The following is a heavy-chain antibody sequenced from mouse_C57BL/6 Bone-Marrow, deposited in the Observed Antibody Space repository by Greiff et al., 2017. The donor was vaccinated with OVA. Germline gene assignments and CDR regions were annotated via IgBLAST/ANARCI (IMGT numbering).Heavy chain of an antibody. D-gene: IGHD1-1*01. Sequence: QVQLQQSGAELVKPGASVKISCKASGYAFSSYWMNWVKQRPGKGLEWIGQIYPGDGDTNYNGKFKGKATLTADKSSSTAYMQLSSLTSEDSAVYFCARVYYYGSSYEGDYWGQGTSVTVSS. J-gene: IGHJ4*01. CDR1: GYAFSSYW. CDR2: IYPGDGDT. CDR3: ARVYYYGSSYEGDY. V-gene: IGHV1-80*01.